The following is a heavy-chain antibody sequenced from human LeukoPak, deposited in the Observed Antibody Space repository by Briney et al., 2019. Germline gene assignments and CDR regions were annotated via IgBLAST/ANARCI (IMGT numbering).Heavy chain of an antibody. CDR1: GYTFTSYG. Sequence: ASVKVSCKASGYTFTSYGISWVRQAPGQGLEWMGWISAYNGNTNYAQKLQGRVTMTTDTSTSTAYMELRSLRSDDTAVYYCASGPPGYYDSSGYQEYFQHWGQGTLVTVSS. CDR2: ISAYNGNT. J-gene: IGHJ1*01. D-gene: IGHD3-22*01. CDR3: ASGPPGYYDSSGYQEYFQH. V-gene: IGHV1-18*01.